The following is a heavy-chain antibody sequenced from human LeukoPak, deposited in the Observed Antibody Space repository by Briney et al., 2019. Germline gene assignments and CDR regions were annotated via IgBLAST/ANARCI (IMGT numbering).Heavy chain of an antibody. V-gene: IGHV4-34*01. J-gene: IGHJ4*02. CDR1: GGSFSNYY. D-gene: IGHD4-17*01. Sequence: PSETLSLTCAVYGGSFSNYYWAWIRQPPGKGLEWIGEINHSGSTNYNPSLKSRVTISVDTSKNQFSLKLTSVTAADTADYYCARGSHDYGDFSLFDSWGQGTLVTVSS. CDR3: ARGSHDYGDFSLFDS. CDR2: INHSGST.